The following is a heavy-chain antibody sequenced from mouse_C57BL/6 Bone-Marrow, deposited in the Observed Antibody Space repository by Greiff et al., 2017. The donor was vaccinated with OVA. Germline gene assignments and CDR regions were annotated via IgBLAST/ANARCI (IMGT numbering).Heavy chain of an antibody. Sequence: QVQLQQPGAELVKPGASVKMSCKASGYTFTSYWITWVKQRPGQGLEWIGDIYPGSGSTNYNEKFKSEATLTVDTSSSTAYMQLSSLTSEDSAVYYCARSIYYGSSSYYFDYWGQGTTLTVSS. J-gene: IGHJ2*01. CDR3: ARSIYYGSSSYYFDY. V-gene: IGHV1-55*01. CDR2: IYPGSGST. CDR1: GYTFTSYW. D-gene: IGHD1-1*01.